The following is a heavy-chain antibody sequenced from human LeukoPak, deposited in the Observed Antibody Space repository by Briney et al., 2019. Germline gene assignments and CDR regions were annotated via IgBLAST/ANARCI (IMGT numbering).Heavy chain of an antibody. CDR2: ISAYHGST. CDR3: ARAVTIFVNHASGSGAYHYYMDV. Sequence: ASVKVSCKASGYTFTNYGISWIRQAPGQGLEWMGWISAYHGSTNYAQKLLGRVTMTRDTSTNTAYMDLTSLSSDDTAVYYCARAVTIFVNHASGSGAYHYYMDVWGKGTTVTISS. V-gene: IGHV1-18*01. CDR1: GYTFTNYG. J-gene: IGHJ6*03. D-gene: IGHD3-10*01.